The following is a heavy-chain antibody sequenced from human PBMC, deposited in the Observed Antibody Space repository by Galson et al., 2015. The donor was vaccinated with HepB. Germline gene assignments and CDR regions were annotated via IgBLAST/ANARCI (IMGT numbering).Heavy chain of an antibody. CDR1: GFTFSSYD. CDR3: ARGLSSTNYYYGMDV. V-gene: IGHV3-13*04. D-gene: IGHD2-2*01. Sequence: SLRLSCAASGFTFSSYDMHWVRQATGKGLEWVSAIGTAGDTYYPGSVKGRFTISRENAKNSLYLQMNSLRAGDTAVYYCARGLSSTNYYYGMDVWGQGTTVTVSS. CDR2: IGTAGDT. J-gene: IGHJ6*02.